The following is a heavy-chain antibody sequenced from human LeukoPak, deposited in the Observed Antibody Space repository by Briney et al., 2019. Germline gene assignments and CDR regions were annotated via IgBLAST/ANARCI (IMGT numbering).Heavy chain of an antibody. CDR3: ARAPYGSYDAFDI. V-gene: IGHV4-39*06. Sequence: PSETLSLTCTVSGGSISSRSYYWGWIRQPPGKGLEWIGRIYYSGSTYYNPSLKSRVTISVDTSTTQFPLKLSSVAAADPAVYYCARAPYGSYDAFDIWGQGTMVNVSS. J-gene: IGHJ3*02. CDR1: GGSISSRSYY. D-gene: IGHD3-10*01. CDR2: IYYSGST.